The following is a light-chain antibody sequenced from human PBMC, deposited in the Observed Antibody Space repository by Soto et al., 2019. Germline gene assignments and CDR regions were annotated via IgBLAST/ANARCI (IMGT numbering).Light chain of an antibody. CDR3: QQRSNCPPH. CDR2: DAS. Sequence: EIVLTQSPATLSLSPGERATLSCRASQSVSSYLAWYQQKPGQAPRLLIYDASNRATGIPVRFSGSGSGTDFTLTISSLEPEDFAVYYCQQRSNCPPHFGGGTKVEIK. CDR1: QSVSSY. J-gene: IGKJ4*01. V-gene: IGKV3-11*01.